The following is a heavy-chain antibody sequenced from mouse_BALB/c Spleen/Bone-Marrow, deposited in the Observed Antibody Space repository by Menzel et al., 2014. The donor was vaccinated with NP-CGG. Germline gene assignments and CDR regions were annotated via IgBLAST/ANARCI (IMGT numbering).Heavy chain of an antibody. CDR2: ISYSGNT. J-gene: IGHJ2*01. V-gene: IGHV3-8*02. Sequence: EVQLQESGPSLVKPSRTLSLTCSVTGASITTGYWNWIRKFPGNKLEYMGYISYSGNTYYNPSLRGRVSITRDTSKNQYYLQLKSVTSEDTATYYCADGYGDFDYWGHGTTLTVSS. CDR3: ADGYGDFDY. D-gene: IGHD2-2*01. CDR1: GASITTGY.